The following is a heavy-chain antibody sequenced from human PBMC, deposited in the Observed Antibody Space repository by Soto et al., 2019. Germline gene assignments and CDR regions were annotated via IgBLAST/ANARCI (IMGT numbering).Heavy chain of an antibody. D-gene: IGHD3-16*01. CDR3: ARDPSPFDFYYAMAV. CDR2: IYHSGIT. Sequence: SETRSLTGAVSGASIRSSTYYWGWIRQPPGKGLEGIGTIYHSGITYYNPYLKSRVTMLEDTSQNQFSLKLNSVTAADTAVYFCARDPSPFDFYYAMAVWGQGTTVTAP. J-gene: IGHJ6*02. V-gene: IGHV4-39*02. CDR1: GASIRSSTYY.